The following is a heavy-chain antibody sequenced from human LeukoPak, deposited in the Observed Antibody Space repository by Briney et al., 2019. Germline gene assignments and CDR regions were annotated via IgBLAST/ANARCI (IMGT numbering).Heavy chain of an antibody. CDR1: GFTFDDYA. D-gene: IGHD6-13*01. V-gene: IGHV3-9*01. CDR3: AKDEAAAGVDFDY. J-gene: IGHJ4*02. CDR2: ISWNSGSI. Sequence: GGSLRLSCAASGFTFDDYAMHWVRQAPGKGLGWGSGISWNSGSIGYADSVKGRFTISRDNAKNSLYLQMNSLRAEDTAVYYCAKDEAAAGVDFDYWGQGTLVTISS.